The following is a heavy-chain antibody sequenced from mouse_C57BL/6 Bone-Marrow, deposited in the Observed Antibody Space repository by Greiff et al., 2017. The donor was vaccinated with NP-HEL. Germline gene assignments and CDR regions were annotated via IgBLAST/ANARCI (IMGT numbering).Heavy chain of an antibody. V-gene: IGHV5-17*01. J-gene: IGHJ3*01. CDR1: GFTFSDYG. Sequence: EVHLVESGGGLVKPGGSLKLSCAASGFTFSDYGMHWVRQAPEKGLEWVAYISSGSSTIYYADTVKGRFTISRDNAKNTLFLQMTSLRSEDTAMYYCAKNYGSSYALFAYWGQGTLVTVSA. CDR2: ISSGSSTI. D-gene: IGHD1-1*01. CDR3: AKNYGSSYALFAY.